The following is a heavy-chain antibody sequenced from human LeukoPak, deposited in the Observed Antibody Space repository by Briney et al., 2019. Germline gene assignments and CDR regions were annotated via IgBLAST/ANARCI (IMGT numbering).Heavy chain of an antibody. CDR1: GVTFTSYS. CDR3: ARKAQYNGHYPLDY. J-gene: IGHJ4*02. D-gene: IGHD1-7*01. Sequence: GGSLRLSCAASGVTFTSYSMSWVRQAPGKGLEWVSGTSDRGDYTYYADSVKGRFTISRDSSKNTLFLQMNSLRAEDTALYFCARKAQYNGHYPLDYWGQGTLVTVSS. V-gene: IGHV3-23*01. CDR2: TSDRGDYT.